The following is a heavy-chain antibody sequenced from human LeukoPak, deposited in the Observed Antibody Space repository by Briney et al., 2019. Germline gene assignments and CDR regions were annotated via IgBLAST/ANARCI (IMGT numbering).Heavy chain of an antibody. Sequence: PSETLSLTCAVYGGSFSGYYWSWIRQPPGKGLEWIGEINHSGSTNYNPSLKSRVTISVDTSKNQFSLKLSSGTAADTAVYYCARVSGVVGAKDWGQGTLVTVSS. V-gene: IGHV4-34*01. D-gene: IGHD1-26*01. J-gene: IGHJ4*02. CDR3: ARVSGVVGAKD. CDR2: INHSGST. CDR1: GGSFSGYY.